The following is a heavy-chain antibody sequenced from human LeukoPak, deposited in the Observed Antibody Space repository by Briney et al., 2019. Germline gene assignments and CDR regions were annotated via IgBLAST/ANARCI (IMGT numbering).Heavy chain of an antibody. V-gene: IGHV4-39*01. Sequence: SETLSPTCTVSGGSISGSSYYWGWIRQPPGKGLEWIGSIYYSGSTYYKPSLKGRVTISVDTSKNQFSLKLSSVTAADTAVYYCARPPGFSTSFWDWGQGTLVTVSS. CDR3: ARPPGFSTSFWD. J-gene: IGHJ4*02. CDR1: GGSISGSSYY. D-gene: IGHD2-2*01. CDR2: IYYSGST.